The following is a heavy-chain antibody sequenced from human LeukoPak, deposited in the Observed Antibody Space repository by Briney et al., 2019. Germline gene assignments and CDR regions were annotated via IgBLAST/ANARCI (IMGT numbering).Heavy chain of an antibody. Sequence: SVKVSCKASGYTFTSYGISWVRQAPGQGLEWMGRIIPILGIANYAQKFQGRVTITADKSTSTAYMELSSLRSEDTAVYYCANLGIGRDVWSQGTTVTVSS. J-gene: IGHJ6*02. CDR3: ANLGIGRDV. CDR2: IIPILGIA. V-gene: IGHV1-69*04. D-gene: IGHD7-27*01. CDR1: GYTFTSYG.